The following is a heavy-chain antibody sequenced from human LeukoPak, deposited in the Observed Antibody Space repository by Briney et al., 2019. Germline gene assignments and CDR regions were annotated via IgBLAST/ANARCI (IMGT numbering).Heavy chain of an antibody. J-gene: IGHJ6*02. Sequence: GRSLRLSCAASGFTFSSYGMQWVRQAPGKGLEWVAVISYYGSNKYYADSVKGRFTSSRDNSKNTLYLQMNSLRAEDTAVYYCAKILGGSSWYRAWVGYYYGMDVWGQGTTVTVSS. D-gene: IGHD6-13*01. CDR2: ISYYGSNK. V-gene: IGHV3-30*18. CDR1: GFTFSSYG. CDR3: AKILGGSSWYRAWVGYYYGMDV.